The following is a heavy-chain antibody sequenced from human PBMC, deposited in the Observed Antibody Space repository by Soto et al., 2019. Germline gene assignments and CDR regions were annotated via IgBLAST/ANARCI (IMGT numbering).Heavy chain of an antibody. CDR2: IWYDGSNK. Sequence: GGSLRLSCAASGFTFSSYGMHWVRQAPGKGLEWVAVIWYDGSNKYYADSVKGRFTISRDNSKNTLYLQMNSLRAEDTAVYYCARDRLGEWPSGYYDYWGQGTLVTVSS. J-gene: IGHJ4*02. CDR3: ARDRLGEWPSGYYDY. V-gene: IGHV3-33*01. D-gene: IGHD3-22*01. CDR1: GFTFSSYG.